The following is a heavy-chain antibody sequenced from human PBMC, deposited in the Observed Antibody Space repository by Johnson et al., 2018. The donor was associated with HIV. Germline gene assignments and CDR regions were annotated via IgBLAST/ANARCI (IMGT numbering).Heavy chain of an antibody. CDR3: ARACRDGYTCDAFDI. CDR1: GFTFSSYW. V-gene: IGHV3-30*03. CDR2: ISYDGSNK. Sequence: VQLLESGGGLVQPGGSLRLSCAASGFTFSSYWMSWVRQAPGKGLEWVAVISYDGSNKYYADSVKGRFTISRDNSKNTLYLQMNSLRAEDTALYYCARACRDGYTCDAFDIWGQGTMVTVSS. J-gene: IGHJ3*02. D-gene: IGHD5-24*01.